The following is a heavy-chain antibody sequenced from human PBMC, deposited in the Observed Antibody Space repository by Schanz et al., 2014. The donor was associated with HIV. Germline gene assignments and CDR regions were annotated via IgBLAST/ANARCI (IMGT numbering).Heavy chain of an antibody. CDR3: AREREESIAYYYYGMDV. CDR1: GFSFDTFG. D-gene: IGHD1-26*01. CDR2: ISGGGAGT. Sequence: VQLVESGGGVVQPGRSLRLSCAGSGFSFDTFGIHWVRQAPGKGLEWVSAISGGGAGTYYADSVKGRLTISRDNSKNTLYLQMNSLRAEDTAVYYCAREREESIAYYYYGMDVWGQGTAVTVSS. V-gene: IGHV3-23*04. J-gene: IGHJ6*02.